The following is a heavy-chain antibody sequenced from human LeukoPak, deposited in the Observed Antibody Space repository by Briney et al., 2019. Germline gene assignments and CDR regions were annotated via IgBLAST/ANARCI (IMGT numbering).Heavy chain of an antibody. CDR2: ISYDGSNK. J-gene: IGHJ4*02. V-gene: IGHV3-30*04. CDR3: ASLRNEPGPDY. Sequence: PGGSLRLSCAASGFTFSSYAMHWVRQAPGKGLEWVAVISYDGSNKYYADSVKGRFTISRDNSKNTLYLQMNSLRAEDTAVYYCASLRNEPGPDYWGQGTLVTVSS. D-gene: IGHD1-14*01. CDR1: GFTFSSYA.